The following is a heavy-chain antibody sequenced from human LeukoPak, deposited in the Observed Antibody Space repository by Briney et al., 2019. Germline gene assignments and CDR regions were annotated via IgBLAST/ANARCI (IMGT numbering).Heavy chain of an antibody. Sequence: SETLSLTCTVSGGSISSYYWSWIRQPPGKGLEWIGYIYYSGSTNYNPSLKSRVTISVDTSKNQFSLKLSFVTAADTAVYYCARQILRYFDWTDAFDIWGQGTMVTVSS. J-gene: IGHJ3*02. D-gene: IGHD3-9*01. CDR1: GGSISSYY. V-gene: IGHV4-59*01. CDR3: ARQILRYFDWTDAFDI. CDR2: IYYSGST.